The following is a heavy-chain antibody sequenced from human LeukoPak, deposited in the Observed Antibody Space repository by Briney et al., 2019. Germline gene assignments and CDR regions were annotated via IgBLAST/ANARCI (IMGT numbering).Heavy chain of an antibody. CDR3: ARLDTALDY. Sequence: PSQTLSLTCTVSGGSLSSGDYYWNWIRQYPGKGLEWIGYIYYTGSTSYSPSLKSRVSISRDTSKNQFSLNLHSVTAADTAVYYCARLDTALDYWGQGTLVTVS. J-gene: IGHJ4*02. D-gene: IGHD5-18*01. CDR2: IYYTGST. CDR1: GGSLSSGDYY. V-gene: IGHV4-31*03.